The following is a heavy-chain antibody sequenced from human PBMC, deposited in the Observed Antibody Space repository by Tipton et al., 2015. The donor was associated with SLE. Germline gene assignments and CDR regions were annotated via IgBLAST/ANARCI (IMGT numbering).Heavy chain of an antibody. J-gene: IGHJ4*02. V-gene: IGHV4-38-2*01. Sequence: TLSLTCVVSGYSIRSDYYWGWIRQPPGRGLEWIGSIFHSGRTYYNPSLKSRVTISVDTSKNQFSLKLSSVTAADTAVYYCARSAGYGSSWAHFDYWGQGTLVTVSS. CDR2: IFHSGRT. D-gene: IGHD6-13*01. CDR3: ARSAGYGSSWAHFDY. CDR1: GYSIRSDYY.